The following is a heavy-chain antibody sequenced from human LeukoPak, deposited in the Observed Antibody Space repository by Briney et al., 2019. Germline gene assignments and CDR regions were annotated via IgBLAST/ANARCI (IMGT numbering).Heavy chain of an antibody. V-gene: IGHV3-48*03. J-gene: IGHJ4*02. CDR2: ISSSGSNI. CDR3: VRWDH. Sequence: GGSLRLSCAASGFTFSSYEMNWVRQAPGKGLEWASYISSSGSNIYYADSVKGRFTISRDNAKSSLFLQMNSLRAEDTAVYYCVRWDHWGQGTLVTVSS. CDR1: GFTFSSYE.